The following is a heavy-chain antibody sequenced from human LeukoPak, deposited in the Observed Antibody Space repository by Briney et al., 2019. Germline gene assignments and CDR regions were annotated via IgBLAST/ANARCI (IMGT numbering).Heavy chain of an antibody. CDR1: GGSFSGYY. CDR3: ASKSHYYGSGIYY. Sequence: SETLSLTCAVYGGSFSGYYWSWIRQPPGRGLEWIGEINHSGRTNYNPSLKSRVTISVDTSKNQFSIKLSSVTAADTAVYYCASKSHYYGSGIYYWGQGTLVTVSS. CDR2: INHSGRT. D-gene: IGHD3-10*01. J-gene: IGHJ4*02. V-gene: IGHV4-34*01.